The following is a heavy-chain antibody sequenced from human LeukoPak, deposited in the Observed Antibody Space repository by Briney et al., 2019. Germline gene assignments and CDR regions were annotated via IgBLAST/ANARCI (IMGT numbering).Heavy chain of an antibody. V-gene: IGHV1-8*01. Sequence: ASVKVSCKASGYTFTSYDINWVRQATGQGLEWMGWMNPNSGNTGYAQKFQGRVTITRNTSISTAYMELSSLRSEDTAVYYCARGWGGGECSSTSCYNWFDPWGQGTLVTVSS. CDR1: GYTFTSYD. CDR2: MNPNSGNT. CDR3: ARGWGGGECSSTSCYNWFDP. D-gene: IGHD2-2*01. J-gene: IGHJ5*02.